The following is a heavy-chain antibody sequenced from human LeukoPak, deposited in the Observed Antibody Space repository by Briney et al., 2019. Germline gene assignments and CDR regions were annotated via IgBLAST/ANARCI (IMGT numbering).Heavy chain of an antibody. J-gene: IGHJ3*02. Sequence: PGGSLRLSCAASGFTFSSYSMNWVRQAPGKGLEWVSSIGSSSSYIYYADSVKGRFTISRDNAKNSLYLQMNSLRAEDTAVYYCARVVDSSSWHDAFDIWGQGTMVTVSS. CDR3: ARVVDSSSWHDAFDI. CDR2: IGSSSSYI. CDR1: GFTFSSYS. D-gene: IGHD6-13*01. V-gene: IGHV3-21*01.